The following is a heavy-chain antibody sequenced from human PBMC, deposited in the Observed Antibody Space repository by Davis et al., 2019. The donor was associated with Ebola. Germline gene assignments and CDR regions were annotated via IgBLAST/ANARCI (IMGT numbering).Heavy chain of an antibody. J-gene: IGHJ3*02. CDR1: GGSISSYY. Sequence: MPSETLSLTCTVSGGSISSYYWSWIRQPPGKGLEWIGYIYYSGSTNYNPSLKSRVTISVDTSKNQFSLKLSSVTAADTAVYYCARLAGGYYDSSGYYVVDYAFDIWGQGTMVTVSS. V-gene: IGHV4-59*01. CDR3: ARLAGGYYDSSGYYVVDYAFDI. D-gene: IGHD3-22*01. CDR2: IYYSGST.